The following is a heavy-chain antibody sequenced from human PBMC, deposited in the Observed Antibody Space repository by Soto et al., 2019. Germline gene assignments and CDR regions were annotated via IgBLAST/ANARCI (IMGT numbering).Heavy chain of an antibody. Sequence: EVQLLESGGGLVQPGGSLRLSCAASRFTFSTYGMSWVRQAPGKGLEWVSDISGSGGNTYNADSVKGRFTISRDNSKNTLYLQMNSLRAEDTAVYYCAKSAMVRGGGWFDPWGQGTLVTVSS. J-gene: IGHJ5*02. CDR1: RFTFSTYG. D-gene: IGHD3-10*01. CDR3: AKSAMVRGGGWFDP. CDR2: ISGSGGNT. V-gene: IGHV3-23*01.